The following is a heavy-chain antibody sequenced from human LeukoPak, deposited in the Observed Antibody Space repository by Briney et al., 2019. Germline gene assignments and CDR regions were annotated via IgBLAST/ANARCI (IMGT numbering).Heavy chain of an antibody. CDR3: ARETYYYDSSDAFDI. D-gene: IGHD3-22*01. Sequence: SETLSLTCTVSGGSISSGDYYWSWLRQSPGKGLEWIGYIYYSGGTYYNPSHKSRVTISVDTSKNQFSLKLSSVTAADTAVYYCARETYYYDSSDAFDIWGQGTMVTVSS. V-gene: IGHV4-30-4*01. CDR2: IYYSGGT. CDR1: GGSISSGDYY. J-gene: IGHJ3*02.